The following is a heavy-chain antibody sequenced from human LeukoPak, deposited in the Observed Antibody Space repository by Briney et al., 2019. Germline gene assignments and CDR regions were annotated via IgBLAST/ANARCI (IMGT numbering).Heavy chain of an antibody. V-gene: IGHV3-30*18. CDR1: GFTFGSYG. J-gene: IGHJ3*02. CDR2: ISYDGSNK. D-gene: IGHD3-22*01. CDR3: AKTDSRHAFDI. Sequence: RPGTSLRLSCAASGFTFGSYGMHWVRQAPGKGLEWVAVISYDGSNKYYADSVKGRFTISRDNSKNTLYLQMNSLRAEDTAVYYCAKTDSRHAFDIWGQGTMVTVSS.